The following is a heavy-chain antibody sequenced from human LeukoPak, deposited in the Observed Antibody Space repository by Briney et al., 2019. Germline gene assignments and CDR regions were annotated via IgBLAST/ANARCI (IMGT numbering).Heavy chain of an antibody. D-gene: IGHD1-7*01. Sequence: KPGESLKISCKGSGYSFTSNWIGWVRQMPGKGLEWMGIIYPGDSDTRYRPSFQGQVTISVDKSISTAYLQWSSLKASDTAMYYCARRFSRNYGYWFDPWGQGTLVTVSS. CDR2: IYPGDSDT. V-gene: IGHV5-51*03. CDR3: ARRFSRNYGYWFDP. CDR1: GYSFTSNW. J-gene: IGHJ5*02.